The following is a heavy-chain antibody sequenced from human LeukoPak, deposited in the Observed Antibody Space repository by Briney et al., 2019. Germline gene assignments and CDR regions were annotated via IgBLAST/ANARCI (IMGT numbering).Heavy chain of an antibody. V-gene: IGHV3-21*01. CDR1: GFTFSTYC. CDR2: ISSSSSYI. J-gene: IGHJ4*02. CDR3: VREMEDMAAAGTDY. D-gene: IGHD6-13*01. Sequence: GGSLRLSCAASGFTFSTYCMSWVRQAPGKGLEWVSSISSSSSYIYYADSVKGRFTISTEKAKNTLYLQMNSLRAEDTAVYYCVREMEDMAAAGTDYWGQGTLVTVSS.